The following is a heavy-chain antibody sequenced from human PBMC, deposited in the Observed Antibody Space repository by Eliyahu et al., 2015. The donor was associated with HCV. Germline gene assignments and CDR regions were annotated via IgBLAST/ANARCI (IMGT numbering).Heavy chain of an antibody. D-gene: IGHD6-13*01. CDR1: GGSISSYY. Sequence: QVQLQESGPGLVKPSXTLSLTCTVXGGSISSYYWSWIRQPAGKGLEWIGRIYTSGSTNYNPSLKSRVTMSVDTSKNQFSLKLSSVTAADTAVYYCAKSWYRSYYYYGMDVWGQGTTVTVSS. V-gene: IGHV4-4*07. CDR3: AKSWYRSYYYYGMDV. CDR2: IYTSGST. J-gene: IGHJ6*02.